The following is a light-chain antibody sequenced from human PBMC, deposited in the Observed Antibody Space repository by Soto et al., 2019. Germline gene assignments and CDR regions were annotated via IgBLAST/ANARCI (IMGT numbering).Light chain of an antibody. Sequence: AIRMTQSPSSFSASTGDRVTITCRASQGISSYLAWYQQKPGKAPKLLIYAASTLQSEVPSRFSGSGSGTDFTLTIRCLQSEDFATYYWQQYYSYPRTFGQGTKVEIK. CDR2: AAS. V-gene: IGKV1-8*01. CDR3: QQYYSYPRT. CDR1: QGISSY. J-gene: IGKJ1*01.